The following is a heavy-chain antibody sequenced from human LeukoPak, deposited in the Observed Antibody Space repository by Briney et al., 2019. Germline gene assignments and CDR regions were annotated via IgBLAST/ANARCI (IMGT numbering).Heavy chain of an antibody. CDR3: TKALMVRGVVSGAFDI. CDR1: EFTFSNAW. J-gene: IGHJ3*02. CDR2: IKSNTDGGTT. Sequence: PGGSLRLSCAASEFTFSNAWMSWVRQAPGKGLEWVGRIKSNTDGGTTDYPAPVKGRFTMSRDDSKNTLYPQMNSLEADDTAVYYCTKALMVRGVVSGAFDIWGQGTMVTVSS. D-gene: IGHD3-10*01. V-gene: IGHV3-15*01.